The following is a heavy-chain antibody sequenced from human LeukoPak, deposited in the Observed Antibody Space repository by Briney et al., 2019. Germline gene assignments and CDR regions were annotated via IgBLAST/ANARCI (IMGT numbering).Heavy chain of an antibody. J-gene: IGHJ6*02. CDR2: IKEDGSER. CDR3: ARVGGTNYYYYGMDV. D-gene: IGHD1-26*01. CDR1: AFIFSGHW. V-gene: IGHV3-7*03. Sequence: GALRLSCEGSAFIFSGHWMNWVRQTPGKGLEWVASIKEDGSERQYVDSVKGRFSISRDNTKGSLFLQLNSLRAEDTAVYYCARVGGTNYYYYGMDVWGQGTTVTVSS.